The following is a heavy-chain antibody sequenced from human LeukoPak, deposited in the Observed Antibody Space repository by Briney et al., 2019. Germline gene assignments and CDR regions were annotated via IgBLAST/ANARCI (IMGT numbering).Heavy chain of an antibody. Sequence: SVKVSCKASGYTFTDYYAYWVRQAPGQGLEWMGRIIPILGIANYAQKFQGRVTITADRSTSTAYMELSSLRSEDTAVYYCARDREDIVVVVAAVPGYYYGMDVWGQGTTVTVSS. CDR3: ARDREDIVVVVAAVPGYYYGMDV. D-gene: IGHD2-15*01. CDR1: GYTFTDYY. V-gene: IGHV1-69*04. J-gene: IGHJ6*02. CDR2: IIPILGIA.